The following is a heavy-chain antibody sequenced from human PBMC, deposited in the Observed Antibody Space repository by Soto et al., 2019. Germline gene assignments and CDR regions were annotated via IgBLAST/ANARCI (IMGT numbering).Heavy chain of an antibody. CDR3: ARAGFIPCSSDY. D-gene: IGHD2-21*02. Sequence: QVQLQESGPGLVKPSETLSLTCTVSGDSISSYYWNWIRQPPGKGPEWTGYISYSGSTNYNPSLKSRVTLTLDTSKNQFSLSLSSVTAAVTAVYPCARAGFIPCSSDYWGQGTLVTVSS. V-gene: IGHV4-59*01. CDR2: ISYSGST. J-gene: IGHJ4*02. CDR1: GDSISSYY.